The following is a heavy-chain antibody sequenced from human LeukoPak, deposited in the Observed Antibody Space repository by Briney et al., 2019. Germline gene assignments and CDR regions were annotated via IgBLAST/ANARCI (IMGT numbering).Heavy chain of an antibody. Sequence: PGGSLRLSCAASGFTFSNYWMSWVRQAPGKGLEWVANIKQDGSEKYYVDSVKGRFTISRDNSKNTLHLQMNSLRAEDTAVYYCAKDPPYYYDSSGYYSWGAFDIWGQGTMVTVSS. CDR3: AKDPPYYYDSSGYYSWGAFDI. CDR2: IKQDGSEK. D-gene: IGHD3-22*01. V-gene: IGHV3-7*03. CDR1: GFTFSNYW. J-gene: IGHJ3*02.